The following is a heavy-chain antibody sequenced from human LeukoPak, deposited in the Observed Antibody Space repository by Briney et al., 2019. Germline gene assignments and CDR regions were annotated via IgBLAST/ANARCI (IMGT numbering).Heavy chain of an antibody. V-gene: IGHV4-34*01. CDR2: INHSGSN. J-gene: IGHJ4*02. D-gene: IGHD4-23*01. CDR3: ARGLRWRRFDY. CDR1: GGSFSGYY. Sequence: SETLSLTCAVYGGSFSGYYWSWIRQPPGKGLEWIGEINHSGSNNYNPSLKSRVTISVDTSKNQFSLKLSSVTAADTAVYYCARGLRWRRFDYWGQGTLVTVSS.